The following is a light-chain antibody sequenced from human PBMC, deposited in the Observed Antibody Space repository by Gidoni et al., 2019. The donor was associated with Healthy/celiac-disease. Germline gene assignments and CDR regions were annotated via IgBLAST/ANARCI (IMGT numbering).Light chain of an antibody. V-gene: IGLV2-14*01. Sequence: QSALTQPASVSGAPGQSITISCTGTSSDVGGYDYVSWYQQHPGKAPKLIIYEFSDRPSGVSNRFSGSKSGNTASLTISGLQAEDEADYYCSSYSISSTLEVFGGGAKLTVL. CDR3: SSYSISSTLEV. CDR1: SSDVGGYDY. J-gene: IGLJ3*02. CDR2: EFS.